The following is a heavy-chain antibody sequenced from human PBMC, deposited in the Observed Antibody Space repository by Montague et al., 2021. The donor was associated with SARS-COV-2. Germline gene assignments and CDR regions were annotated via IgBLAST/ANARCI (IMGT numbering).Heavy chain of an antibody. D-gene: IGHD6-13*01. CDR3: ARDMGHVLVRVTGANWFDP. J-gene: IGHJ5*02. CDR2: FSYSDST. CDR1: GASISTSTDH. Sequence: SETLSLTCSVSGASISTSTDHWAWIRQSPGKGLEWVGSFSYSDSTHYNPSLRSRVTISVDSSKNQFSLKLNSVTAAETAIYYCARDMGHVLVRVTGANWFDPWGQGTLVTVSS. V-gene: IGHV4-39*02.